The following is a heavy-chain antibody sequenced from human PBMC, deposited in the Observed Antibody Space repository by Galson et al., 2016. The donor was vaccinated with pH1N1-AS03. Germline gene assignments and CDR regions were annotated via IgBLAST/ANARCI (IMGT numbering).Heavy chain of an antibody. CDR3: ARDVGMTTVIIPGY. CDR2: MYYSGST. D-gene: IGHD4-23*01. Sequence: SKTLSLTCTVSGGSISRSSYYWGWIRQPPGKGLEWIGSMYYSGSTYYNPSLKSRVTISVDTSKNQFSLRLTSVTAADTAVYYCARDVGMTTVIIPGYWGQGTLVTVSS. CDR1: GGSISRSSYY. V-gene: IGHV4-39*07. J-gene: IGHJ4*02.